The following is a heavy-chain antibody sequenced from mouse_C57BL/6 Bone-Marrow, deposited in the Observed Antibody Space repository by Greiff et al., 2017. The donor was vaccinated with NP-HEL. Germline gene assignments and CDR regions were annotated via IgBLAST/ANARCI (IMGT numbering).Heavy chain of an antibody. CDR3: ARHDSNYFAY. J-gene: IGHJ3*01. CDR2: ISNLAYSI. V-gene: IGHV5-15*01. D-gene: IGHD2-5*01. Sequence: EVMLVESGGGLVQSGGSLKLSCAASGFTFSDYGMAWVRQAPRKGPEWVAFISNLAYSIYYADTVTGRFTISRENAKNTLYREMSSLRSEDTAMYYCARHDSNYFAYWGQGTLVTVSA. CDR1: GFTFSDYG.